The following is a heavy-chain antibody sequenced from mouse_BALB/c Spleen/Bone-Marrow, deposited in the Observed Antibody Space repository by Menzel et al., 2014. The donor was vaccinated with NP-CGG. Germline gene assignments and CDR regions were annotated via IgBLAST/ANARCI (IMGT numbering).Heavy chain of an antibody. CDR3: TRVTTDWYFDV. CDR1: GYSYTGYF. V-gene: IGHV1-20*02. Sequence: VQLQQSGPELVKPGASVKISCKASGYSYTGYFMNWVMQSHGKSLEWIGRINPYNGDTFYSQKFKGKATLTVDKSSSTAHMELRSLASEDSAVYYCTRVTTDWYFDVWGAGTTVTVSS. CDR2: INPYNGDT. J-gene: IGHJ1*01. D-gene: IGHD1-1*01.